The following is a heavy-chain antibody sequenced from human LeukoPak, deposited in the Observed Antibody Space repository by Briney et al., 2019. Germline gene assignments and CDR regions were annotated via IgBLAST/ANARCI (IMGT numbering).Heavy chain of an antibody. Sequence: ASETLSLTCAVSGYSISSGYYWGWIRQPPGKGLEWIGSIYHSGSTYYNPSLKSRVTISVDTSKNQFSLKLSSVTAADTAVYYCARTNFWSGYYFFDYWGQGTLVTVSS. J-gene: IGHJ4*02. D-gene: IGHD3-3*01. CDR1: GYSISSGYY. CDR2: IYHSGST. CDR3: ARTNFWSGYYFFDY. V-gene: IGHV4-38-2*01.